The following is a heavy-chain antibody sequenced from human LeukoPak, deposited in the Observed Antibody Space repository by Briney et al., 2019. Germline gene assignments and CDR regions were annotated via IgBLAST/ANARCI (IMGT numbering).Heavy chain of an antibody. CDR3: ARGTNYDSSLDY. CDR1: GGSISSYY. V-gene: IGHV4-59*01. J-gene: IGHJ4*02. Sequence: SETLSLTCTVSGGSISSYYWSWIRQPPGKGLEWIGYIYYSGSTNYNPSLKSRVTISVDTSKNQFSLKLSSVTAADTAVYYCARGTNYDSSLDYWGQGTLVTVSS. CDR2: IYYSGST. D-gene: IGHD3-22*01.